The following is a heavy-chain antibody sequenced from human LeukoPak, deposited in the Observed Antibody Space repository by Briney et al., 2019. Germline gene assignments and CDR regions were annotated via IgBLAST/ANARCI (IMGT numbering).Heavy chain of an antibody. CDR2: INAGNGNT. Sequence: GASVKVSCKASGYTFTSYAMHWVRQAPGQRLEWMGWINAGNGNTKYSQKFQGRVTTTRDTSASTAYMELSSLRSEDTAVYYCARVSTGFMIAAAKGIFDYWGQGTLVTVSS. CDR3: ARVSTGFMIAAAKGIFDY. V-gene: IGHV1-3*01. D-gene: IGHD6-13*01. J-gene: IGHJ4*02. CDR1: GYTFTSYA.